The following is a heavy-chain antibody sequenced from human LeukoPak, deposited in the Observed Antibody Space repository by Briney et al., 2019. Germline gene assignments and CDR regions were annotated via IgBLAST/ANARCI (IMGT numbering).Heavy chain of an antibody. CDR2: INPNSGGT. Sequence: ASVKVSCKASGYTFTGYYMNWVRHAPGQGLEWMGWINPNSGGTYYAQKFQGRVTITRNTSISTAYMELSSLRSEDTAVYYCARGYYDSSDYEYFQHWGQGTLVTVSS. CDR3: ARGYYDSSDYEYFQH. V-gene: IGHV1-8*03. CDR1: GYTFTGYY. D-gene: IGHD3-22*01. J-gene: IGHJ1*01.